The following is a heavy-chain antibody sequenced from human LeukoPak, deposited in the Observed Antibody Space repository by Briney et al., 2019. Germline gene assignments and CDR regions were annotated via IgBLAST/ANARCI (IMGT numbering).Heavy chain of an antibody. CDR2: ITRDGSGI. CDR3: ARGALVGTPSY. J-gene: IGHJ4*02. D-gene: IGHD1-1*01. V-gene: IGHV3-74*01. CDR1: GFTFSSYS. Sequence: PGGSLRLSCAASGFTFSSYSMNWVRQAPGKGLEWVSRITRDGSGIGYADSVKGRFSTSRDNAKNTLYLQMNSLRAEDTAVYYCARGALVGTPSYWGQGTLVPGPS.